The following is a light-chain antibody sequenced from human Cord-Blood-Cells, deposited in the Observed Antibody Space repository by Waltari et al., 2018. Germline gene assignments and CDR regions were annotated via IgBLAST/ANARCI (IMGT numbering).Light chain of an antibody. J-gene: IGLJ2*01. Sequence: QSALPPPASVSGSPGQSITISCTGTRSDAGRSKLVSWYQQHPGKAPKLKIYEVRTRPSGVSNRFSGAKSGNTASLTISGLQAEDEADYYCCSYAGSSTVVFGGGTKLTVL. CDR2: EVR. V-gene: IGLV2-23*02. CDR1: RSDAGRSKL. CDR3: CSYAGSSTVV.